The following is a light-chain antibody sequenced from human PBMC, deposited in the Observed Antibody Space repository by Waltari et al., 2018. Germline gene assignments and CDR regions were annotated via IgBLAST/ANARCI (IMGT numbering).Light chain of an antibody. Sequence: DVVMTQSPLSLPVTLGHADSISCLSSQSLVHSDGNNYLMWFHQRPGQAPRRLIYKVSNRESGVPDRFSGSGSDTDFTLKISRVEADDVGVYYCMQGTYWPYTFGQGTRLDIK. V-gene: IGKV2-30*02. CDR1: QSLVHSDGNNY. J-gene: IGKJ2*01. CDR2: KVS. CDR3: MQGTYWPYT.